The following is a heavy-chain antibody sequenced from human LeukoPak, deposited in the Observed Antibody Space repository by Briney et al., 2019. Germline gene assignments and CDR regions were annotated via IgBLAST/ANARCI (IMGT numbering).Heavy chain of an antibody. D-gene: IGHD2-2*01. Sequence: SVKVSCKASGGAFSSYAISWVRQAPGQGLEWMGGIIPIFGTANYAQKFQGRVTITTDESTSTAYMELSSLRSEDTAVYYCARDGFVVVPASGGFDPWGQGTLVTVSS. CDR1: GGAFSSYA. V-gene: IGHV1-69*05. J-gene: IGHJ5*02. CDR2: IIPIFGTA. CDR3: ARDGFVVVPASGGFDP.